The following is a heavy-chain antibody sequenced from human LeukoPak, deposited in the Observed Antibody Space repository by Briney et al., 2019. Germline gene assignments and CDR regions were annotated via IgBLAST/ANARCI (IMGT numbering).Heavy chain of an antibody. V-gene: IGHV1-18*01. CDR1: GYTFTSYD. J-gene: IGHJ4*02. Sequence: ASVKVSCKASGYTFTSYDINWVRQAPGQGLEWMGWISAYNGNTNYAQKLQGRVTMTTDTSTSTAYMELRSLRSDDTAVYYCARVRDLRGYFDYWGQGTLVTVSS. CDR3: ARVRDLRGYFDY. CDR2: ISAYNGNT. D-gene: IGHD3-16*01.